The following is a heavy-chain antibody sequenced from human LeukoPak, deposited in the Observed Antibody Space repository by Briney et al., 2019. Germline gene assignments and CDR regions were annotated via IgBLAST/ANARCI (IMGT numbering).Heavy chain of an antibody. Sequence: GGSLRLSCAASGFTFSSYAMHWVRQAPGKGLEWVAVISYDGSNKYYADSVKGRFTISRDNSKNTLYLQMNSLRAEDTAVYYCARTNIVAVVAATSDYWGQGTLVTVSS. D-gene: IGHD2-15*01. J-gene: IGHJ4*02. CDR1: GFTFSSYA. CDR2: ISYDGSNK. CDR3: ARTNIVAVVAATSDY. V-gene: IGHV3-30*04.